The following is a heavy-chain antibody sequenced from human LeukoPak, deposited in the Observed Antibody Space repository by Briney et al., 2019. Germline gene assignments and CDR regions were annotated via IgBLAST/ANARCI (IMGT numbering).Heavy chain of an antibody. J-gene: IGHJ4*02. V-gene: IGHV4-34*01. CDR1: GGSFSGYY. D-gene: IGHD3-22*01. Sequence: SETLSLTCAVYGGSFSGYYWSWIRQPPGKGLEWIGEINHSGSTNYNASLKSRVTVSVDTSKNQFSLKLSSVTAADTAVYYCARSYYYDSSGYLGFDYWGQGTLVTVSS. CDR2: INHSGST. CDR3: ARSYYYDSSGYLGFDY.